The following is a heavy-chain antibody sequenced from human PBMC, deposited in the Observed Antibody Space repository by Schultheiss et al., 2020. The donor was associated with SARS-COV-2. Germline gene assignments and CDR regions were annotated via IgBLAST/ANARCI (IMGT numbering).Heavy chain of an antibody. V-gene: IGHV4-34*01. CDR2: INHSGST. Sequence: SETLSLTCAVYGGSFSGYYWSWIRQPPGKGLEWIGEINHSGSTNYNPSLKSRVTISVDTSKNQFSLKLSSVTAADTAVYYCARATNAIGWFDPWGQGTLVTVSS. CDR1: GGSFSGYY. D-gene: IGHD2-21*01. CDR3: ARATNAIGWFDP. J-gene: IGHJ5*02.